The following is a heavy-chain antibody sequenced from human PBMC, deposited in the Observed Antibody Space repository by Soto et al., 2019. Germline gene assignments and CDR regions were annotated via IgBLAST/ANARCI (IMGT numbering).Heavy chain of an antibody. CDR2: IYYSGST. J-gene: IGHJ4*02. CDR3: ARDRVATLF. V-gene: IGHV4-59*01. CDR1: EVKIRNYD. Sequence: SQPQSLRYSVVEVKIRNYDCSWTRQPPGKGLEWIGNIYYSGSTNYNPSLKSRVTISVDTSKNQFSLKLTSVTAADTAIYYCARDRVATLFWGQGTLVTVSS. D-gene: IGHD5-12*01.